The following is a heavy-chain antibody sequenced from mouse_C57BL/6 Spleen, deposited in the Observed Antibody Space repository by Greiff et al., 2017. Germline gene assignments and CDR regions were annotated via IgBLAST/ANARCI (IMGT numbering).Heavy chain of an antibody. CDR1: GYTFTDYN. CDR2: INPNNGGT. Sequence: EVQLQQSGPELVKPGASVKMSCKASGYTFTDYNMHWVKQSHGKSLEWIGYINPNNGGTSYNQKFKGKATLTVNKSSSTAYMELRSLTSEDSAVYYCARGSYDYDGFAYWGQGTLVTVSA. J-gene: IGHJ3*01. CDR3: ARGSYDYDGFAY. V-gene: IGHV1-22*01. D-gene: IGHD2-4*01.